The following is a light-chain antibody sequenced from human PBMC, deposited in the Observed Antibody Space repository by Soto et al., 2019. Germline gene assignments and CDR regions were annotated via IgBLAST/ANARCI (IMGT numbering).Light chain of an antibody. J-gene: IGKJ2*01. Sequence: EIVLTQSPGTLSLSPGERATLSCRASQSVSSSYLAWYQQKPGQAPRLLIYGASARATGVPDRFSGRGSGTEFILTISRLQSEDFAVYYCQQYNDWPPYTFGQGTKVDI. CDR3: QQYNDWPPYT. CDR2: GAS. CDR1: QSVSSSY. V-gene: IGKV3-15*01.